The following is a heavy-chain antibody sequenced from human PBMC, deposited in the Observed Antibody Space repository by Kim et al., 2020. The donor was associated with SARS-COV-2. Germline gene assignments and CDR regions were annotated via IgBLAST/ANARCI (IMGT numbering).Heavy chain of an antibody. J-gene: IGHJ6*03. CDR2: IYHNGRT. V-gene: IGHV4-61*01. D-gene: IGHD1-26*01. CDR3: ARVGLYSGSYYFDV. Sequence: SETLSLTCTVSGDSVSSNSYYWSWIRQPPGKGREWIDYIYHNGRTNYNPSLKSRVTVSVDTSKNQFSLRLRSVTAADTAVEYWARVGLYSGSYYFDVWG. CDR1: GDSVSSNSYY.